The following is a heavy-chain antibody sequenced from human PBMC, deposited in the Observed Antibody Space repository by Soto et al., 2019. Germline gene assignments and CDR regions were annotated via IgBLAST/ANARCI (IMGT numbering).Heavy chain of an antibody. CDR2: ISGSGGST. D-gene: IGHD2-2*01. Sequence: GGSLRLSCAASGFTFSSYAMSWVRQAPGKGLEWVSAISGSGGSTYYADSVKGRFTISRDNSKNTLYLQMNSLRAEDTAVYYCAGPMGCSSTSCYKSKNYYYYYMDVWGKGTTVTVSS. J-gene: IGHJ6*03. V-gene: IGHV3-23*01. CDR1: GFTFSSYA. CDR3: AGPMGCSSTSCYKSKNYYYYYMDV.